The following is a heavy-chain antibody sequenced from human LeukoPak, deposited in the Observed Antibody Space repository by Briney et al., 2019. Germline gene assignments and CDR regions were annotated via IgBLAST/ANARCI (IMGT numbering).Heavy chain of an antibody. Sequence: PGGSLRLSCAASGFTFSSYAVHWVRQAPGKGLEWVAVISYDGSNKYYADSVKGQFTISRDNSKNTLYLQMNSLRAEDTAVYYCARDTAVWFGEFQSYYFDYWGQGTLVTVSS. CDR1: GFTFSSYA. J-gene: IGHJ4*02. D-gene: IGHD3-10*01. CDR2: ISYDGSNK. V-gene: IGHV3-30-3*01. CDR3: ARDTAVWFGEFQSYYFDY.